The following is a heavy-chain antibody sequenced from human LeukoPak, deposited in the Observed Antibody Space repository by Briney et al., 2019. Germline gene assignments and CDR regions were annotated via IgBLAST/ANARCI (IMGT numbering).Heavy chain of an antibody. CDR2: IYTSGST. CDR1: GGSISSYY. CDR3: ARLVGATTSRWFDP. D-gene: IGHD1-26*01. V-gene: IGHV4-4*09. J-gene: IGHJ5*02. Sequence: PSETLSLTCTVSGGSISSYYWSWIRQPPGKGPEWIGYIYTSGSTNYNPSLKSRVTISVDTSKNQFSLKLSSVTAADTAVYYCARLVGATTSRWFDPWGQGTLVTVSS.